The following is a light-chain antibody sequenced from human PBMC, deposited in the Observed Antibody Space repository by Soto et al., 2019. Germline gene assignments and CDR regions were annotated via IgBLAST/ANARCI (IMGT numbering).Light chain of an antibody. CDR3: QSYDSTLSARYV. V-gene: IGLV1-40*01. CDR1: SSNIGANYD. CDR2: GNT. J-gene: IGLJ1*01. Sequence: SALTQPPSVSGAPGQRVTISCTGSSSNIGANYDVHWYQHRPGTAPKLLIFGNTNRPSGVPDRFSGSKSGTSASLAITGLQAEDEGDYYCQSYDSTLSARYVFGTGTKVTAL.